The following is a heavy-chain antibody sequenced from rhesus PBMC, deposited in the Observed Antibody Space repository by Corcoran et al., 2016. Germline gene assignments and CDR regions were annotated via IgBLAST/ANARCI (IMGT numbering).Heavy chain of an antibody. J-gene: IGHJ5-1*01. D-gene: IGHD6-25*01. V-gene: IGHV4-93*02. CDR1: GGSISSSNW. CDR2: IYGSVGST. Sequence: QVQLQESGPAVVKPSETLSLTCAVSGGSISSSNWWSWIRQSPGKGLEWIGGIYGSVGSTEYNPSLKGRVTISIDTSNNQCALNLSSVTAAGTAVYYCARHEDIAAAGRFDVWGPGVLVTVSS. CDR3: ARHEDIAAAGRFDV.